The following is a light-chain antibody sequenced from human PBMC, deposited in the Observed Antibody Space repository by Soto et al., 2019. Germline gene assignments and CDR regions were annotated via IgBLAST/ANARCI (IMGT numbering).Light chain of an antibody. V-gene: IGLV2-14*03. Sequence: QSALTQPASVSGSPGQSITISCTGSSSDIGRYNYVSWYQQLPGKAPKLMIYEVSNRPSGVSNRFSGSKSGNTASLTISGLQAEDEADYYCSSYTSSSLYVFGTGTKVTVL. CDR2: EVS. J-gene: IGLJ1*01. CDR3: SSYTSSSLYV. CDR1: SSDIGRYNY.